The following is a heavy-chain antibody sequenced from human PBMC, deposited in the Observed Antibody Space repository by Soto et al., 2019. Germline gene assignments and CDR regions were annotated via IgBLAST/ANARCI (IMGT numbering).Heavy chain of an antibody. V-gene: IGHV5-51*01. CDR3: ARHRITRVRGVSSSGLDV. Sequence: PGESLKISCKGSGYSFTSYYIAWVRQMPGKGLEWMGIIHPGDSETRYSPSFQGHVIISADKSISSAYLQWSSLEAADTAMYYCARHRITRVRGVSSSGLDVWGQGTTVTVSS. D-gene: IGHD3-10*01. J-gene: IGHJ6*02. CDR2: IHPGDSET. CDR1: GYSFTSYY.